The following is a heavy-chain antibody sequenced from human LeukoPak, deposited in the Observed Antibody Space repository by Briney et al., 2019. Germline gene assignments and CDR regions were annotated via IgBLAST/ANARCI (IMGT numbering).Heavy chain of an antibody. CDR1: GFTFSSYA. D-gene: IGHD3-22*01. Sequence: GGSLRLSCAASGFTFSSYAMSWVRQAAGKGLEWVSAISGSGGSTYYADYVKGRFTISRDNSKNTLYLQMNSLRAEDTAVYYCAKDTFGDYYDSSGYTGYWGQGTLVTVSS. CDR2: ISGSGGST. V-gene: IGHV3-23*01. J-gene: IGHJ4*02. CDR3: AKDTFGDYYDSSGYTGY.